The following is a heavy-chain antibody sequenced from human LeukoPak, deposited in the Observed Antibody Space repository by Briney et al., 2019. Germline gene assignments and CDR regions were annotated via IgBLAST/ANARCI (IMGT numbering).Heavy chain of an antibody. D-gene: IGHD3-10*01. CDR1: GFTFSSYS. CDR3: ARLVRGVIITVGAFDI. CDR2: ISSSSSYI. V-gene: IGHV3-21*01. J-gene: IGHJ3*02. Sequence: PGGSLRLSCAASGFTFSSYSMNWVRQAPGKGLEWVSSISSSSSYIYYADSVKGRFTISRDNAKNSLYLQMNSLRAEDTAVYYCARLVRGVIITVGAFDIWGQGTMVTVSS.